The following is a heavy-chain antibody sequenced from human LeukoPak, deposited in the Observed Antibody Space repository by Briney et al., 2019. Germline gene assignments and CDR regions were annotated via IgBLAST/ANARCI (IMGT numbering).Heavy chain of an antibody. Sequence: GGSLRLSCVASGFTFSNYAMSWVRQALGKGLEWVSSISGSVDSAHYADSVKGRFTISRDNSKNTLYLQMNSLRAEDTAVYYCAKGGRYYDSSGYYYFDYWGQGTLVTVSS. CDR1: GFTFSNYA. CDR2: ISGSVDSA. CDR3: AKGGRYYDSSGYYYFDY. J-gene: IGHJ4*02. D-gene: IGHD3-22*01. V-gene: IGHV3-23*01.